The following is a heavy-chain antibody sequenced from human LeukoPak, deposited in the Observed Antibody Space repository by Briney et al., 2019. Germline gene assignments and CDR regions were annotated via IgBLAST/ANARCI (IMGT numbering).Heavy chain of an antibody. CDR3: ARRSGMDFDAFDI. CDR1: GYTFTSYD. D-gene: IGHD1-14*01. CDR2: ISAYNGNT. V-gene: IGHV1-18*01. Sequence: ASVKVSCKASGYTFTSYDINWVRQATGQGLEWMGWISAYNGNTNYAQKLQGRVTMTTDTSTTTAYMELRSLRSDDTAVYYCARRSGMDFDAFDIWGQGTMVTVSS. J-gene: IGHJ3*02.